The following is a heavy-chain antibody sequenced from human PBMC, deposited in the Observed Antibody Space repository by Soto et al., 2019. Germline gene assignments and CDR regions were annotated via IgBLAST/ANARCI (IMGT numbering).Heavy chain of an antibody. J-gene: IGHJ5*02. D-gene: IGHD2-21*01. CDR1: GGPINSADYY. Sequence: SETLSLTCTVSGGPINSADYYWSWIRQPPGRGLEWIGYIHYGGSTYYNPSLKSRVTISVDTSKNQFSLKLSSVTAADTAVYYCARELASPHIYNWLDPWGQGTLVTVSS. V-gene: IGHV4-30-4*01. CDR2: IHYGGST. CDR3: ARELASPHIYNWLDP.